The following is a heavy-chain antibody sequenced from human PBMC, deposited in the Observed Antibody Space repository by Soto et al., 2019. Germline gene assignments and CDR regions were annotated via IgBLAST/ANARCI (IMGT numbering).Heavy chain of an antibody. CDR2: IGTAGDT. Sequence: PGGSLRLSCEASGFTFSGFDMYWVRQPTGKGLEWVATIGTAGDTYYAVSVEGRLTISRDNAKNSLSLQMHSLRAGDTAVYFCARGQEVGAHFFDSWGQGTQVTVSS. D-gene: IGHD2-15*01. V-gene: IGHV3-13*01. J-gene: IGHJ4*02. CDR3: ARGQEVGAHFFDS. CDR1: GFTFSGFD.